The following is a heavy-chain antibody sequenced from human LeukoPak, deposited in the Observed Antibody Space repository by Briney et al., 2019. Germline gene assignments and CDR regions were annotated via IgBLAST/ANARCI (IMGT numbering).Heavy chain of an antibody. CDR2: ISWNSGSI. CDR1: GFTFDDYA. D-gene: IGHD3-22*01. Sequence: GGSLRLSCAASGFTFDDYAMHWVRQAPGKGLEWVSGISWNSGSIGYADSVKGRFTISRDNAKNTLYLQMNSLRAEDTAAYYCARVIDYYDNWFDPWGQGTLVTVSS. V-gene: IGHV3-9*01. CDR3: ARVIDYYDNWFDP. J-gene: IGHJ5*02.